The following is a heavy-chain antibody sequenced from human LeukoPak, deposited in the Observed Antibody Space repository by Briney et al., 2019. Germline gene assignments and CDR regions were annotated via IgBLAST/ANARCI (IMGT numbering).Heavy chain of an antibody. CDR3: ASNGKQDTEYYFDY. CDR2: IWYDGSNK. CDR1: GFTFSSYG. J-gene: IGHJ4*02. Sequence: GGSLRLSCAASGFTFSSYGMHWVRQAPGKGLEWVAVIWYDGSNKYYADSVKGRFTISRDNSKNTLYLQMNSLRAEDTAVYYCASNGKQDTEYYFDYWGQGTLVTVSS. D-gene: IGHD5-18*01. V-gene: IGHV3-33*01.